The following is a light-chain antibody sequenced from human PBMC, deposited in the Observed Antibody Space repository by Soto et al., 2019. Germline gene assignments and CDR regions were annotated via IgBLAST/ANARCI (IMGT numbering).Light chain of an antibody. V-gene: IGKV1-33*01. Sequence: DIQMTQSPSSVSASVGDTVTITCRASQDINSRLAWFQQQPGKAPKLLIYDASNLETGVPSRFSGSGSGTDFTFTISSLQPEDIATYYCQQYDNLPITFGQGTRLEIK. CDR3: QQYDNLPIT. J-gene: IGKJ5*01. CDR1: QDINSR. CDR2: DAS.